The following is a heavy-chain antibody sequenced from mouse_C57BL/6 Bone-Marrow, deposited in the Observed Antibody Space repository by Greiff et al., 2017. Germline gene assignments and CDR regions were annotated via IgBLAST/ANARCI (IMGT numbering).Heavy chain of an antibody. V-gene: IGHV1-52*01. CDR3: AREAALLTGYFDV. CDR2: IDPSDSET. J-gene: IGHJ1*03. CDR1: GYTFTSYW. D-gene: IGHD4-1*01. Sequence: QVQLQQPGAELVRPGSSVKLSCKASGYTFTSYWMHWVKQRPIQGLEWIGNIDPSDSETHYNQKFKDKATLTVDKSSSTAYMQLSRLTSEDCAVYYCAREAALLTGYFDVWGTGTTVTVSS.